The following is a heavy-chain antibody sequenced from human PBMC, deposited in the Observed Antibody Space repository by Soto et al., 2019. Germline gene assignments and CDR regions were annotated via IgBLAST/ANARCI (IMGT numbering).Heavy chain of an antibody. Sequence: PSETLSLTCTVSGDSISSYYWSWIRQPPGKGLEWIGYIYYSGSTNYNPSLKSRVIISVDTSKNQFSLKLNSVTAADTAVYYCARSNGDYGDYWSQGNLVTFSS. D-gene: IGHD4-17*01. J-gene: IGHJ4*02. CDR2: IYYSGST. V-gene: IGHV4-59*01. CDR1: GDSISSYY. CDR3: ARSNGDYGDY.